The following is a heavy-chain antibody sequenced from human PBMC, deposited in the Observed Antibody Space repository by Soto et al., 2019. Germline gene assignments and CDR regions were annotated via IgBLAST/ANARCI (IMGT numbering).Heavy chain of an antibody. V-gene: IGHV3-30-3*01. Sequence: PGGSLRLSCAASGFTFNRHPLHWVRQAPGKGLEWVAVISHDGNNKYYADSVKGRFTISRDNSMNMLYLQMHGLRTEDTAIFYCAKGNGYSYDQYYYGMDVWGQGTTVTVSS. CDR2: ISHDGNNK. D-gene: IGHD5-18*01. CDR3: AKGNGYSYDQYYYGMDV. J-gene: IGHJ6*02. CDR1: GFTFNRHP.